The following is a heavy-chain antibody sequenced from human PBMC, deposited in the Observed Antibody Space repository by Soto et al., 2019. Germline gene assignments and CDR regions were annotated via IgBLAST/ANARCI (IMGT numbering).Heavy chain of an antibody. Sequence: ASVKVSCKASGYTFTSYAMHWVRQAPGQRLEWMGWINAGNGNTKYSQKFQGRVTITRDTSASTAYMELSSLRSEDTAVYYCARDGGSSSWYPVFGYWGQGTLVTFSS. D-gene: IGHD6-13*01. V-gene: IGHV1-3*01. CDR2: INAGNGNT. J-gene: IGHJ4*02. CDR3: ARDGGSSSWYPVFGY. CDR1: GYTFTSYA.